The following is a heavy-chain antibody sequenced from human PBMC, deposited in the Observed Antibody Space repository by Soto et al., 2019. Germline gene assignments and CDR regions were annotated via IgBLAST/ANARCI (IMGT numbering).Heavy chain of an antibody. CDR3: AGELDSSSWYSFGY. Sequence: QVQLQESGPGLVKPSQTLSLTCTVSGGSISSGNYYWSWIRQHPGKGLEWIGYIYYSGSTHYNPSLKSRFTISIDTSTNRGSLRLTSVTAADTAVYYCAGELDSSSWYSFGYWGQGTLVTVSS. V-gene: IGHV4-31*03. J-gene: IGHJ4*02. D-gene: IGHD6-13*01. CDR1: GGSISSGNYY. CDR2: IYYSGST.